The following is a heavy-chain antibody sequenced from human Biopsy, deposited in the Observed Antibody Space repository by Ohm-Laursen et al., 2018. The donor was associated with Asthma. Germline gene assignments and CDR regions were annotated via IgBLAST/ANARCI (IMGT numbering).Heavy chain of an antibody. CDR1: GYTFINYA. CDR3: ARTYFDFLTGQVHDAFAM. Sequence: SVKVSCKASGYTFINYAIHWVRQAPGQRLEWMGWINAGNGNTKYSQKVQGRVTITRDTSASTAYMGLSSLRSEDTAVYYCARTYFDFLTGQVHDAFAMWGQGTMVTVSS. V-gene: IGHV1-3*01. CDR2: INAGNGNT. D-gene: IGHD3-9*01. J-gene: IGHJ3*02.